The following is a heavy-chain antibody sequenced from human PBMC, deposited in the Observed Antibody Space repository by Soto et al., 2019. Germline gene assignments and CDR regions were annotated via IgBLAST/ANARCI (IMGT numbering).Heavy chain of an antibody. V-gene: IGHV1-2*02. CDR3: AKDRRSSGFYDGLDL. CDR2: IIPNSGDT. CDR1: EYTFSDYY. J-gene: IGHJ4*03. Sequence: QVQLVQSGAEVKKPGASLKVACKTSEYTFSDYYVHWVRQAPGQGLEWMGWIIPNSGDTEYAEKFRGRVTMTRDTALTTVYMDLSRLRVDDTAVYFCAKDRRSSGFYDGLDLWGQGTPVAVAP. D-gene: IGHD3-10*01.